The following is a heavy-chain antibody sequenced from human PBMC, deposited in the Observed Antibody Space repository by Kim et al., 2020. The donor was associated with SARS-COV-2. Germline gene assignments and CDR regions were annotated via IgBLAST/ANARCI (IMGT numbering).Heavy chain of an antibody. V-gene: IGHV4-30-4*01. D-gene: IGHD2-2*02. Sequence: SETLSLTCTVSGGSISSGDYYWSWIRQPPGKGLEWIGYIYYSGSTYYNPSLKSRVTISVDTSKNQFSLKLSSVTAADTAVYYCARGIVVVPAAIGGIWFDPWGQGTLVTVSS. CDR2: IYYSGST. CDR3: ARGIVVVPAAIGGIWFDP. J-gene: IGHJ5*02. CDR1: GGSISSGDYY.